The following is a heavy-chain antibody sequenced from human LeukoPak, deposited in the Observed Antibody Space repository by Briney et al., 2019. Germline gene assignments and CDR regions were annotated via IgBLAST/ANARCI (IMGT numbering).Heavy chain of an antibody. J-gene: IGHJ4*02. D-gene: IGHD7-27*01. Sequence: SETLSLTCTVSGGSISSSSYYWGWIRQPPGKGLEWIGSIYYSGTTHYNPSLESRVTISADTSKNQFSLKLYSVTAADTAVYYCATRKLGNDYWGQGTLVAVSS. CDR3: ATRKLGNDY. CDR1: GGSISSSSYY. CDR2: IYYSGTT. V-gene: IGHV4-39*07.